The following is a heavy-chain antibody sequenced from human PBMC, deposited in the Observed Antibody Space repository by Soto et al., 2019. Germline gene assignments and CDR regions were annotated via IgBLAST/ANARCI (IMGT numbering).Heavy chain of an antibody. D-gene: IGHD3-22*01. CDR3: ARGQYYYDSSGYPGY. CDR2: ISSSGSTI. J-gene: IGHJ4*02. V-gene: IGHV3-11*01. CDR1: GFTFSDYY. Sequence: PGGSLRLSCAASGFTFSDYYMSWIRQAPGKGLEWVSYISSSGSTIYYADSVKGRFTTSRDNAKNSLYLQMNSLRAEDTAVYYYARGQYYYDSSGYPGYWGQGTLVTVSS.